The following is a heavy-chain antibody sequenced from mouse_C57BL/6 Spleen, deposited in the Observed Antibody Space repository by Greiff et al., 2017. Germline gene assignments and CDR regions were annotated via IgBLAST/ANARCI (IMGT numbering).Heavy chain of an antibody. D-gene: IGHD1-1*01. CDR2: IDPSDSYT. V-gene: IGHV1-69*01. CDR1: GYTFTSYW. J-gene: IGHJ2*01. Sequence: QVQLQQPGAELVMPGASVKLSCKASGYTFTSYWMHWVKQRPGQGLEWIGEIDPSDSYTNYNQKFKGKSTLTVDKSSSTAYMQLSSLTSEDSAVYYCARGHYGSSYDFDYWGQGTTLTVSS. CDR3: ARGHYGSSYDFDY.